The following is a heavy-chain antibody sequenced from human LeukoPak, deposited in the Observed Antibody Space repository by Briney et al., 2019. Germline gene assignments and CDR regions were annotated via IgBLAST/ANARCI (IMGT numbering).Heavy chain of an antibody. V-gene: IGHV3-48*01. Sequence: GGSLRLSCAASGLPLSSYSINWVRQAPGKGLEWVSYISSSGSAIYYVDSVKGRFTVSRDNAKNSLFLQMNSPRAEDTAVYYCVRVKGSYFDYWGQGALVTVSS. D-gene: IGHD2-15*01. CDR1: GLPLSSYS. J-gene: IGHJ4*02. CDR2: ISSSGSAI. CDR3: VRVKGSYFDY.